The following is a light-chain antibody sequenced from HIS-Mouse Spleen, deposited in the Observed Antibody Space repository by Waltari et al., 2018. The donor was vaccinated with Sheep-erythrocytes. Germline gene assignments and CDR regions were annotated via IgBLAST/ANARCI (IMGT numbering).Light chain of an antibody. Sequence: DIVMTQSPDSLAVSLGERATINCKSSQSVLYSSNNKNYLAWYQQKPGQPPKLLIYWASTRESGVPDRFSGSGCGTDFTLTISSLQAEDVAVYYCQQYYSTPPRITFGQGTRLEIK. CDR1: QSVLYSSNNKNY. CDR3: QQYYSTPPRIT. V-gene: IGKV4-1*01. CDR2: WAS. J-gene: IGKJ5*01.